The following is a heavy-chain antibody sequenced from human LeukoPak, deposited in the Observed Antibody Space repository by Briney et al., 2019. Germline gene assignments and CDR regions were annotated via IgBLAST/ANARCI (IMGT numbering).Heavy chain of an antibody. CDR1: GFTFSSYA. CDR2: ISYDGSNK. J-gene: IGHJ4*02. CDR3: ARERDDSSRQFDY. Sequence: GGSLRLSCAASGFTFSSYAMHWVRQAPGKGLEWVAVISYDGSNKYYADSVKGRFTISRDNSKNTLYLQMNSLRAEDTAVYYCARERDDSSRQFDYWGQGTLVTVSS. D-gene: IGHD6-13*01. V-gene: IGHV3-30-3*01.